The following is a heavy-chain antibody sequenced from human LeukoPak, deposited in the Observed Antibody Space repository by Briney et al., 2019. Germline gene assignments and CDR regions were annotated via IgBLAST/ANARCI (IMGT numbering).Heavy chain of an antibody. CDR3: ARERYGYSYGTCFDY. CDR2: INWNGGST. V-gene: IGHV3-20*04. J-gene: IGHJ4*02. D-gene: IGHD5-18*01. Sequence: GGSLRLSCAASGFTFDDYGMSWVRQAPGKGLEWVSGINWNGGSTGYADSVKGRFTISRDNAKNSLYLQMNSLRAEDTALYYCARERYGYSYGTCFDYWGQGTLVTVSS. CDR1: GFTFDDYG.